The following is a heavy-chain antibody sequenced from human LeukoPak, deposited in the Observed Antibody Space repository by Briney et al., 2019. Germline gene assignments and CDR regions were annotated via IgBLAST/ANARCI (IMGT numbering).Heavy chain of an antibody. D-gene: IGHD3-22*01. CDR3: ARAGYYDSGGYNGHFDY. CDR1: GGSITNYF. Sequence: SETLSLTCTVSGGSITNYFWTWIRQPPGKGLEWIGYIYYSGSTDYNPSLKSRVTISIDTSKNQFSLKLSSVTAADTAVYFCARAGYYDSGGYNGHFDYWGQGTLVTVSS. J-gene: IGHJ4*02. V-gene: IGHV4-59*01. CDR2: IYYSGST.